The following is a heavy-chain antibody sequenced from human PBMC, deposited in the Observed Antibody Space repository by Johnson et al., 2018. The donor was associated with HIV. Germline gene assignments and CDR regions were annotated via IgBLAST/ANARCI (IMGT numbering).Heavy chain of an antibody. Sequence: VQLVESGGGLVQPGGSLRLSCAASGFTVSNTYMSWVRQSPGTGLEWVSVIYSGGSTYYAASVKGRFIIPRDNSKNTLYLQMNSLRAEDTAVYYCARDSPRAAAGLLIGAFDIWGQGTMVTVSS. CDR2: IYSGGST. CDR1: GFTVSNTY. D-gene: IGHD6-13*01. V-gene: IGHV3-66*01. J-gene: IGHJ3*02. CDR3: ARDSPRAAAGLLIGAFDI.